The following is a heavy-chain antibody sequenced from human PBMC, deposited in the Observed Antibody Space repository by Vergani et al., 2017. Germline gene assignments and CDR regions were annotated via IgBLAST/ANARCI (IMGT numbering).Heavy chain of an antibody. J-gene: IGHJ5*02. CDR3: ARQGKKLEYYDFWSGYYKGWFDP. CDR1: AGSISSSSYY. Sequence: QMQLQESGPGLVKPSETLSLTCTVSAGSISSSSYYWGWIRQPPGKGLEWIGSIYFSGSTYYNPSRKSRVTISVDTSKNQFSLKLSSVTAADTAVYYCARQGKKLEYYDFWSGYYKGWFDPWGQGTLVTVSS. D-gene: IGHD3-3*01. CDR2: IYFSGST. V-gene: IGHV4-39*01.